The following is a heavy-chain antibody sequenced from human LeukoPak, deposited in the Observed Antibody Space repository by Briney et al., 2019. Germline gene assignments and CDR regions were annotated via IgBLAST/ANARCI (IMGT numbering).Heavy chain of an antibody. V-gene: IGHV3-21*01. CDR3: ARGVSEGFDF. D-gene: IGHD3-22*01. J-gene: IGHJ4*02. CDR2: FGTRSTSI. CDR1: GFTFSGYS. Sequence: GGSLRLSCTASGFTFSGYSMNWIRQAPGKGLEWVSSFGTRSTSIYHAGSVKGRYAISRDNAKNSLYLQMNSLRAEDTALYYCARGVSEGFDFWGQGTLVTVSS.